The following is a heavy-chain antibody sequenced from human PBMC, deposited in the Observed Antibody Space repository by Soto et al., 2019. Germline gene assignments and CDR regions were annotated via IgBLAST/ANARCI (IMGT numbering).Heavy chain of an antibody. Sequence: ASVKVSCKVSGYTLTELSMHWVRQATGQGLEWMGWMNPNSGNTGYAQKFQGRVTMTRNTSISTAYMELSSLRSEDTAVYYCAREKGGGSYLDYWGQGTLVTVSS. J-gene: IGHJ4*02. CDR3: AREKGGGSYLDY. D-gene: IGHD1-26*01. CDR2: MNPNSGNT. V-gene: IGHV1-8*01. CDR1: GYTLTELS.